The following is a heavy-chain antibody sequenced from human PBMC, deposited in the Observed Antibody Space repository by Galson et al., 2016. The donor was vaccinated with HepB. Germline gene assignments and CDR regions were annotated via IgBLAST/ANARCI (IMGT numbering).Heavy chain of an antibody. J-gene: IGHJ5*02. V-gene: IGHV4-31*03. CDR1: GAFISSGGYY. Sequence: TLSLTCNVSGAFISSGGYYWNWIRLHPGKGLEWIGCVYYSGSTYYNPSLESRATISVDTSENQFSLKLTSVTAADTAVSYCARGVSMVRGWLDPWGQGSRVTVSS. D-gene: IGHD3-10*01. CDR2: VYYSGST. CDR3: ARGVSMVRGWLDP.